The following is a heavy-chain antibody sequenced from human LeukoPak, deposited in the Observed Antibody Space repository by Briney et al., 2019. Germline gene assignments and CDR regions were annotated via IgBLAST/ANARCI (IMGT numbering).Heavy chain of an antibody. J-gene: IGHJ4*02. CDR2: ISPGGGTT. Sequence: GGSLRLSCAASGFTFSDYHMNCIRQAPGKGLEWISYISPGGGTTYSADSVKGGFTISRDNAKNSLSLQMTSLTAEDTAVYYCAGGRDIRVAGHGGYFDYWAQGTLVTVSS. V-gene: IGHV3-11*01. D-gene: IGHD5-12*01. CDR1: GFTFSDYH. CDR3: AGGRDIRVAGHGGYFDY.